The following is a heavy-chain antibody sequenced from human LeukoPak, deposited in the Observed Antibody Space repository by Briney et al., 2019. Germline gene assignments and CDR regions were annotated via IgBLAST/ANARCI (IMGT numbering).Heavy chain of an antibody. V-gene: IGHV4-61*02. CDR1: GGSISSGSYY. CDR2: IYTSGST. Sequence: KPPQTLSLTCTVSGGSISSGSYYGSWIRQPAGKGLEWIGRIYTSGSTNYHPSLKSRVTISVDTSKNQFSLKLRSVTAADTAVYYCGRAGYNWNYASGFDYWGQGTLVTVSS. J-gene: IGHJ4*02. CDR3: GRAGYNWNYASGFDY. D-gene: IGHD1-7*01.